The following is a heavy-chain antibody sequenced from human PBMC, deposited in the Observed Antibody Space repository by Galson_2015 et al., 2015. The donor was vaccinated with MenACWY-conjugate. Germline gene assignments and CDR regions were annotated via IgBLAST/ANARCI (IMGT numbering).Heavy chain of an antibody. CDR1: GYSFTNYY. Sequence: QSGAEVKKPGQSLKISCKASGYSFTNYYIAWVRQMPGKGLEWMGIIYPGDSDTRYSPSFQGQVTISADKSISTAYLQWTSLKASDAAMYYCARRSGGQIDHWGQGSQVTVSS. V-gene: IGHV5-51*01. D-gene: IGHD4-23*01. J-gene: IGHJ4*02. CDR3: ARRSGGQIDH. CDR2: IYPGDSDT.